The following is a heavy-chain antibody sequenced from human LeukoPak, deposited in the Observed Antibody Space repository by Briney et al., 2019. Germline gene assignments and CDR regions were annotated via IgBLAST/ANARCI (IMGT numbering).Heavy chain of an antibody. CDR3: ASGQGIAAVGPFDY. CDR2: IYPGDSNP. V-gene: IGHV5-51*01. Sequence: GEPLKISCRGSGYSFLTYWIGWLRQMPGKGLEWLGMIYPGDSNPRYSPSFQGQGTLSADKSSTAYLQWNSLKASDSARYYCASGQGIAAVGPFDYWGQGTLVTVSS. J-gene: IGHJ4*02. D-gene: IGHD6-13*01. CDR1: GYSFLTYW.